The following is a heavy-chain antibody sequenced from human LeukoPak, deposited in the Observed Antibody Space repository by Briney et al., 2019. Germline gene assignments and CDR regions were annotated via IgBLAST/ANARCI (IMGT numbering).Heavy chain of an antibody. CDR2: IYTSGST. V-gene: IGHV4-4*07. J-gene: IGHJ4*02. CDR3: ARGKRGYSSSWYDY. CDR1: GGSISSYY. D-gene: IGHD6-13*01. Sequence: TSETLSLTCTVSGGSISSYYWSWIRQPAEKGLEWIGRIYTSGSTNYNPSLKSRVTMSVDTAKNQFSLKLSSVTAADTAVYYCARGKRGYSSSWYDYWGQGTLVTVSS.